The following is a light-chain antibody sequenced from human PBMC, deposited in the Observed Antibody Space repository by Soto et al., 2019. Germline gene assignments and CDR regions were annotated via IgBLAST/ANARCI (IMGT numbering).Light chain of an antibody. CDR1: QGIREY. J-gene: IGKJ2*01. V-gene: IGKV1-17*01. CDR2: GAS. Sequence: DVQMTQSPSSLSASVGDRVTITCRASQGIREYLNWYQQKAGQAPKRLIYGASILLSGVPSRFGSSRSWTEFTLTITSLQPEDFATYYCLQNSGDPYSFGQVT. CDR3: LQNSGDPYS.